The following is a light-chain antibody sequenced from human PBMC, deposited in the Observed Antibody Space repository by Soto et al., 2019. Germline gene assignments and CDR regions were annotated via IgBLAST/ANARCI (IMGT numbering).Light chain of an antibody. CDR1: SNDIGGYIY. J-gene: IGLJ2*01. CDR3: SSYTGSGVVV. CDR2: DVS. Sequence: QSVLTQPASVSGSPGQSITISCTGTSNDIGGYIYVSWYQQAPGKAPKLMIYDVSNRPSGVSNRFSGSKSGNTASLTISGLQPEDEGDYYCSSYTGSGVVVFGGGTKLTVL. V-gene: IGLV2-14*01.